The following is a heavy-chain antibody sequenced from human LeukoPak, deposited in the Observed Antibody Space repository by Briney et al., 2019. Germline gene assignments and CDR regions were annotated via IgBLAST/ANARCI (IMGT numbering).Heavy chain of an antibody. CDR2: IYTSGST. CDR3: ARDAVTTFNWVAFDI. Sequence: SETLSLTCTVSGVSISSSNSYWGWIRQPPGKGLEWIGRIYTSGSTNYNPSLKSRVTMSVDTSKNQFSLKLSSVTAADTAVYYCARDAVTTFNWVAFDIWGQGTMVTVSP. V-gene: IGHV4-39*07. J-gene: IGHJ3*02. D-gene: IGHD4-17*01. CDR1: GVSISSSNSY.